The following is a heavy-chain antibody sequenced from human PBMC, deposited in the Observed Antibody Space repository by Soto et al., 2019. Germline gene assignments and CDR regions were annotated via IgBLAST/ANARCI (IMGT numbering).Heavy chain of an antibody. CDR3: ARDPSVGDHQY. V-gene: IGHV1-18*01. J-gene: IGHJ4*02. CDR2: ISAYSGKT. Sequence: QVQLVQSGGEVKKPGASVKVSCKTSGYTFTTYGISWVRQAPGQGLEWVGWISAYSGKTHYAQKFQGKVTMTTDTSTNTAYLELRSLRSDDTAVDYCARDPSVGDHQYWGQGTLVTVSS. D-gene: IGHD3-16*01. CDR1: GYTFTTYG.